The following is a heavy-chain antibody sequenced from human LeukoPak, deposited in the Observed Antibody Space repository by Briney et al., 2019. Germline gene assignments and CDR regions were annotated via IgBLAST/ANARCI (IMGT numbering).Heavy chain of an antibody. Sequence: GGSLRLSCAASGFTYSSYWMRWVRQAPGKGLEWVANIKEDGSEKYYVDSVKGRFTISRDNAKNSLYLQMNSLRAEDTAVYYCALKSSGSPYYYYNYMDVWGKGTTVTVSS. J-gene: IGHJ6*03. CDR3: ALKSSGSPYYYYNYMDV. V-gene: IGHV3-7*01. CDR1: GFTYSSYW. D-gene: IGHD3-3*01. CDR2: IKEDGSEK.